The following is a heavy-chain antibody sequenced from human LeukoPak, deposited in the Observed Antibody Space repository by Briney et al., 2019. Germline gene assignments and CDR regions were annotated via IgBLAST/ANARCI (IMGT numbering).Heavy chain of an antibody. CDR1: GFTFSSYA. CDR3: ARAYKDRSLAGKKEFFQH. CDR2: ISSNGGST. Sequence: GGSLRLSCSASGFTFSSYAMHWVRQAPGKGLEYVSAISSNGGSTYYADSVKGRFTISRDNANNFLYLQMNSLRAEDTALYYCARAYKDRSLAGKKEFFQHWGQGTLVTVSS. J-gene: IGHJ1*01. D-gene: IGHD6-19*01. V-gene: IGHV3-64*04.